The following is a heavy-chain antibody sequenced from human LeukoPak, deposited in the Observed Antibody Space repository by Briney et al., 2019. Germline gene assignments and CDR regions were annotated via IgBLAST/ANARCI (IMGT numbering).Heavy chain of an antibody. Sequence: SETLSLTCTVSGGSISSFYWSWIRQPPGKGLEWVGYIYNSGSTNYNPSLKSRVTTSVDQTKNQLSLKLSTVTAEDTAVYYCARVKYSSGWGFDYWGQGTLVTVSS. CDR3: ARVKYSSGWGFDY. D-gene: IGHD6-19*01. CDR1: GGSISSFY. V-gene: IGHV4-59*01. J-gene: IGHJ4*02. CDR2: IYNSGST.